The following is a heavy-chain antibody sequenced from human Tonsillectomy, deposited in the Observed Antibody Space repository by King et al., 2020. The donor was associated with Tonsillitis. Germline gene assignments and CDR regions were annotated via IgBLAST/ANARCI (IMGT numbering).Heavy chain of an antibody. V-gene: IGHV3-7*03. Sequence: VQLVESGGGLVQPGGSLRLSCAASGFTFSSYWMGWVRQAPGKGLEWVANIKQDGSEKSYVDSVKGRFTISRDNAKNSLYLQMNSLRAEDTAVYFCAGGSLGFQHWGQGTLVSVPS. J-gene: IGHJ1*01. D-gene: IGHD3-16*01. CDR1: GFTFSSYW. CDR3: AGGSLGFQH. CDR2: IKQDGSEK.